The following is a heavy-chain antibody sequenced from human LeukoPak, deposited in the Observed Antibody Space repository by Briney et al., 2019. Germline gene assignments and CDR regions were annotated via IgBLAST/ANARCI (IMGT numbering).Heavy chain of an antibody. CDR1: GGSISSYY. Sequence: PSETLSLTCTVSGGSISSYYWSWIRQPPGKGLEWIGYIYYSGSTNYNPSLKSRVTLSVDTSKNQFSLKLSSVTAADTAVYYCASVGYSYGYGDYWGQGTLVTVSS. D-gene: IGHD5-18*01. CDR3: ASVGYSYGYGDY. J-gene: IGHJ4*02. V-gene: IGHV4-59*08. CDR2: IYYSGST.